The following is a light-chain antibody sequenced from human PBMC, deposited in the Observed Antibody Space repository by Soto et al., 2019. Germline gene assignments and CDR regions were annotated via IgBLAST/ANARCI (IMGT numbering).Light chain of an antibody. J-gene: IGKJ1*01. Sequence: IKMTQSPSTLSASVGDRVTITCRASKSVGYWLAWYQQKPGKAPQFLIYDASNLHDGVPSRFSGSGSGTEFTVTISGLQPDDFASYYCQQYYSSWTFGQGTKVDIK. CDR3: QQYYSSWT. CDR1: KSVGYW. V-gene: IGKV1-5*01. CDR2: DAS.